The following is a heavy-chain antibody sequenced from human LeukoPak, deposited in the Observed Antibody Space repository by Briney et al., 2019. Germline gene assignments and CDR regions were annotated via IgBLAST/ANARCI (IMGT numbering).Heavy chain of an antibody. CDR1: CFTFSSYS. Sequence: GGSLRLSCAASCFTFSSYSMHWVRQAPGKGLEWVSSISSSSSYIYYADSVKGRFTISRDNAKNSLYLQMNSLRAEDTAVYYCARDIVPIVVVPSASAFGHWGQGTLVTVSS. CDR2: ISSSSSYI. J-gene: IGHJ5*02. CDR3: ARDIVPIVVVPSASAFGH. D-gene: IGHD2-2*01. V-gene: IGHV3-21*01.